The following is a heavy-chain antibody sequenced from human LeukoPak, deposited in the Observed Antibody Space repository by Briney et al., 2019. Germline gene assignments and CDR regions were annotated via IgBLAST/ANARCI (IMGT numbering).Heavy chain of an antibody. J-gene: IGHJ4*02. CDR2: INPNSGGT. CDR3: ARVRDYSSSSLDY. V-gene: IGHV1-2*02. CDR1: GYTFTGYY. D-gene: IGHD6-6*01. Sequence: VASVKVSCKASGYTFTGYYMCWVRQAPGRRLEWMGWINPNSGGTNYAQKFQGRATMTSDTSISTAYMELTRLRSDDTAVYYCARVRDYSSSSLDYWGQGTLVTVST.